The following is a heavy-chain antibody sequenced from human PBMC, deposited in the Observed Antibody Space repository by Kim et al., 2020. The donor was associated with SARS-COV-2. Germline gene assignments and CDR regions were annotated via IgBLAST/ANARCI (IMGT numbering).Heavy chain of an antibody. D-gene: IGHD6-19*01. CDR1: GGSISSSSYY. V-gene: IGHV4-39*02. CDR2: IYYSGST. J-gene: IGHJ4*01. Sequence: SETLSLTCTVSGGSISSSSYYWGWIRQPPGKGLEWIGSIYYSGSTYYNPSLKSRVTISVDTSKNQFSLKLSSVTAADTAVYYCARDSSGWYGASYFDYWG. CDR3: ARDSSGWYGASYFDY.